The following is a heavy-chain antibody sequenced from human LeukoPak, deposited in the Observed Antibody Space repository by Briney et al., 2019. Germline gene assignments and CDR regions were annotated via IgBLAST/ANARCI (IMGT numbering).Heavy chain of an antibody. CDR2: IWYDGSNK. CDR1: GCSFSSYG. V-gene: IGHV3-33*01. D-gene: IGHD2-2*02. Sequence: GGSLRLSCAASGCSFSSYGMHWVRQAPGKGLEWVADIWYDGSNKYYADSAKGRFTSSRDNSKNPMYLQMNSLRAEDTAVYYCASALNYIVVVPAAIRVDTVYGMDVWGQGTMVTVSS. J-gene: IGHJ6*02. CDR3: ASALNYIVVVPAAIRVDTVYGMDV.